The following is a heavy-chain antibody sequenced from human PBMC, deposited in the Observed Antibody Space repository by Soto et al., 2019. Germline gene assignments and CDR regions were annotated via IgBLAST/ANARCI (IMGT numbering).Heavy chain of an antibody. CDR2: IIPIFGTA. D-gene: IGHD2-15*01. V-gene: IGHV1-69*13. CDR3: ARGSKAPSIVVVLAATTHYGMEV. J-gene: IGHJ6*01. Sequence: SVKVSCKASGWTFSSYAISWVGQAPGQGLEWMGGIIPIFGTANYAQKFQGRVTITADESTSTAYMELSSLRSEDTAVYYCARGSKAPSIVVVLAATTHYGMEVWGQGTTVIVSS. CDR1: GWTFSSYA.